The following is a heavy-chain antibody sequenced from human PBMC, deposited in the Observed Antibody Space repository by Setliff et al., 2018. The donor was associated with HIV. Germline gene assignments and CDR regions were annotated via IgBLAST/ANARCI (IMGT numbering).Heavy chain of an antibody. Sequence: GASVKVSCKASGYTFNDYYIHWVRQAPGQGLEWMGRINPNSGGTNYAQKFQGRVTITRDTSISTTYMEWSRLTSDDTAVYYCASDIAVIPAASQVVGFDIWVQGPMFTVSS. D-gene: IGHD2-2*01. V-gene: IGHV1-2*06. J-gene: IGHJ3*02. CDR2: INPNSGGT. CDR1: GYTFNDYY. CDR3: ASDIAVIPAASQVVGFDI.